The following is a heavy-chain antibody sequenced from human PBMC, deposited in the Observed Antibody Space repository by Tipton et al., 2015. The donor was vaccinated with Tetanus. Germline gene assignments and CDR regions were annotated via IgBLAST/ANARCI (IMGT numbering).Heavy chain of an antibody. Sequence: TLSLTCTVSGGSISNYYWSWIRQSAGKGLEWIGRIYSSGSSNFNPSLRSRVTMSVDTSKNQFSLKLSSATAADTAVYYCARDRGRSISDYFDYWGPGTLVTVSS. CDR2: IYSSGSS. CDR3: ARDRGRSISDYFDY. V-gene: IGHV4-4*07. D-gene: IGHD1-14*01. J-gene: IGHJ4*02. CDR1: GGSISNYY.